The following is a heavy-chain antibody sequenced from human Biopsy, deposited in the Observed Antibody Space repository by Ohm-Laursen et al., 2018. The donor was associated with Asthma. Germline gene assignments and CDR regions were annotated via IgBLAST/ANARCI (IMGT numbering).Heavy chain of an antibody. D-gene: IGHD3-3*01. J-gene: IGHJ4*02. CDR1: GGSINSGGYS. CDR2: IYHRDTT. Sequence: SQTLSLTCAVSGGSINSGGYSWTWIRQPPGKGLEWIGYIYHRDTTYYNPSLKSRVAISLDGSKNQFSLKLSSVTAADTAVYYCARGRSGVWLYYFDYWGQGALVTVSS. CDR3: ARGRSGVWLYYFDY. V-gene: IGHV4-30-2*01.